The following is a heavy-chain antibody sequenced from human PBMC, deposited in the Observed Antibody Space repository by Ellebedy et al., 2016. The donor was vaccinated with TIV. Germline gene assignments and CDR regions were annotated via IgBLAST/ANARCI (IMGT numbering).Heavy chain of an antibody. CDR2: IYHGGSI. Sequence: SQTLSLTCGVYGGSFSGYYWRWIRQPPGKGLEWIGEIYHGGSISYNPSLKSRVAISADTSKNQFSLTLSPVTAADTALYYCAVLTTQPPKATYWGQGTLVTVSS. CDR1: GGSFSGYY. J-gene: IGHJ4*02. D-gene: IGHD4-17*01. CDR3: AVLTTQPPKATY. V-gene: IGHV4-34*01.